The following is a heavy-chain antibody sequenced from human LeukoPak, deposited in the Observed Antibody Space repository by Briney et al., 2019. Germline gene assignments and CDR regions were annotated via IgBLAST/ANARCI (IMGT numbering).Heavy chain of an antibody. D-gene: IGHD2-15*01. J-gene: IGHJ5*02. V-gene: IGHV1-2*06. CDR3: ARGYCSGGSCYSVENWFDP. Sequence: ASVKVSXKAAGYTFTGYYMFWVRQAPGQGLEWMGRINPNSGGTNYAQKFQGRVTMTRDTSISTAYMELSRLRSDDTAVYYCARGYCSGGSCYSVENWFDPWGQGTLVTVSS. CDR2: INPNSGGT. CDR1: GYTFTGYY.